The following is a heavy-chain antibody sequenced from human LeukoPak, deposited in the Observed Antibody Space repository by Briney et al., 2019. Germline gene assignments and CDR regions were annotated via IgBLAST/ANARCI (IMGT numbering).Heavy chain of an antibody. CDR3: AREAVTRVFDY. D-gene: IGHD4-17*01. V-gene: IGHV1-18*01. J-gene: IGHJ4*02. Sequence: ASVKVSCKASGYTFTTYGISWVRQAPGQGLEWMGWISGYNGDTKNAQKLQGRVTMTRDMSTSTVYMELSSLRSEDTAVYYCAREAVTRVFDYWGQGTLVTVSS. CDR2: ISGYNGDT. CDR1: GYTFTTYG.